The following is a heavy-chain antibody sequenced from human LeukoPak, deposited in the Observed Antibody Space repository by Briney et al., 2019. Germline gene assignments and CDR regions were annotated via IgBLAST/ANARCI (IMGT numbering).Heavy chain of an antibody. D-gene: IGHD2-15*01. Sequence: ASVKVSCKASGYTFTSYGISWVRQAPGQGLEWMGWISAYNGNTNYAQKLQGRVTMTTDTSTSTAYMELRSLRSDDTAVYYCARELPGYCSGGSCYYFDYWGQGTLVTVSS. V-gene: IGHV1-18*01. CDR2: ISAYNGNT. CDR1: GYTFTSYG. CDR3: ARELPGYCSGGSCYYFDY. J-gene: IGHJ4*02.